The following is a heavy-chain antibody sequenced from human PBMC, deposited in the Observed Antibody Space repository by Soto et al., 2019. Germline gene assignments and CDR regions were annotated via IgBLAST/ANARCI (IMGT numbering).Heavy chain of an antibody. D-gene: IGHD2-15*01. V-gene: IGHV3-48*03. Sequence: EVQLVESGGGLVQPGGSLRLSCAASGFTFSSYEMNWVRQAPGKGLEWVSYISCSGSTIYYADSVKGRFTISRDNAKNSLYLQMNSLRAEDTAVYYCASEGVVVVAATRVSGSGWGQGNLVTVSS. CDR3: ASEGVVVVAATRVSGSG. J-gene: IGHJ4*02. CDR1: GFTFSSYE. CDR2: ISCSGSTI.